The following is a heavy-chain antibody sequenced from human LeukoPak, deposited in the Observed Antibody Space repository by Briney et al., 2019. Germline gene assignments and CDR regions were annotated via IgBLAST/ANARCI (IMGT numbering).Heavy chain of an antibody. Sequence: ASVKVSCKASGGTFSSYAISWVRQAPGQGLEWMGRIIPILGIANYAQKFQGRVTITADKSTSTAYMELSSLRSEDTAVYYCARTLRYSYEDYWGQGTLVTVSS. V-gene: IGHV1-69*04. D-gene: IGHD5-18*01. CDR2: IIPILGIA. CDR3: ARTLRYSYEDY. J-gene: IGHJ4*02. CDR1: GGTFSSYA.